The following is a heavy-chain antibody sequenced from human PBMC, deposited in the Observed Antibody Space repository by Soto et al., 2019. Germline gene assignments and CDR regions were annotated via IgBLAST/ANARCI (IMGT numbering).Heavy chain of an antibody. CDR1: GFTVSSNY. CDR2: IYSGGST. CDR3: ARDRYYDSSGYYAFDI. Sequence: EVQLVETGGGLIQPGGSLRLSCAASGFTVSSNYMSWVRQAPGKGLEWVSVIYSGGSTYYADSVKGRFTISRDNSKNTLYLHMNSLRAEDTAVYYCARDRYYDSSGYYAFDIWGQGTMVTVSS. J-gene: IGHJ3*02. V-gene: IGHV3-53*02. D-gene: IGHD3-22*01.